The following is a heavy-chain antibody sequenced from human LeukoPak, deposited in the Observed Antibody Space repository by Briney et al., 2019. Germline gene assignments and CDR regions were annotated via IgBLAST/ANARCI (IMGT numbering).Heavy chain of an antibody. Sequence: SETLSLTCTVSGGSISSSGNFWGWVRQPPGRGLEWIASTYYSGNTYYNPSLKSRVTISVDTSKNQFSLKLSSVTAADTAVYYCARHEEEDGYNAKTFDYWGQGTLVTVSS. CDR3: ARHEEEDGYNAKTFDY. D-gene: IGHD5-24*01. CDR1: GGSISSSGNF. J-gene: IGHJ4*02. V-gene: IGHV4-39*01. CDR2: TYYSGNT.